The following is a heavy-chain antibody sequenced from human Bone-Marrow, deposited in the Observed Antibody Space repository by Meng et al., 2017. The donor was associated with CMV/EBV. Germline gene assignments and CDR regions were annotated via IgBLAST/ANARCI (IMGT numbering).Heavy chain of an antibody. CDR2: ISSSGSTI. Sequence: GESLKISCAASGFTFSDYYMSWIRQAPGEGLEWVSYISSSGSTIYYADSVKGRFTISRDNAKNSLYLQMNSLRAEDTAVYYCARELYCTNGVCSYYYYYGMDVWGQGTTVTVSS. D-gene: IGHD2-8*01. J-gene: IGHJ6*02. CDR3: ARELYCTNGVCSYYYYYGMDV. V-gene: IGHV3-11*04. CDR1: GFTFSDYY.